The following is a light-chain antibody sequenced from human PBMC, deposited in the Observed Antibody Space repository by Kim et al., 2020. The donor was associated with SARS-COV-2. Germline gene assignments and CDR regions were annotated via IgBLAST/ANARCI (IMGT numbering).Light chain of an antibody. Sequence: GQSNTIACRVTSSDVGGYNPVSWYQQHPGKAPKLIIYDVSDRPSGVSDRFSGSKSGNTASLTISGLQAEDEADYHCSSYTTSNTWVFGGGTQLTVL. CDR3: SSYTTSNTWV. CDR2: DVS. J-gene: IGLJ3*02. CDR1: SSDVGGYNP. V-gene: IGLV2-14*03.